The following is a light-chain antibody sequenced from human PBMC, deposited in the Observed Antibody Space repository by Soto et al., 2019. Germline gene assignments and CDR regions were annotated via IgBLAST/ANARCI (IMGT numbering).Light chain of an antibody. Sequence: EIVMTQSPATLSVSPGDRATLSCRASQSVDSNLAWYQQKPGQAPRLLIYRATTRATGIPARFSGSGSGTEFTLTISSLQSEDVAVYYCQQYNNRPPVTFGQGTKLEI. CDR3: QQYNNRPPVT. CDR1: QSVDSN. V-gene: IGKV3-15*01. CDR2: RAT. J-gene: IGKJ2*01.